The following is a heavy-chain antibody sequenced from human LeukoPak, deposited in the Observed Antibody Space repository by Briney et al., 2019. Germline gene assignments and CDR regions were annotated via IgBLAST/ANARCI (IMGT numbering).Heavy chain of an antibody. CDR1: GDSVSSNSAA. V-gene: IGHV6-1*01. Sequence: SQTLSLTCAISGDSVSSNSAAWNWIRQSPSRGLEWLGRTYYRSKWYNDYAVSVKSRITINPDTSKNQFSLRLNSVTPEDTAVYYCAGTHTIPYYFDYWGQGTLVTVSS. J-gene: IGHJ4*02. D-gene: IGHD3-9*01. CDR3: AGTHTIPYYFDY. CDR2: TYYRSKWYN.